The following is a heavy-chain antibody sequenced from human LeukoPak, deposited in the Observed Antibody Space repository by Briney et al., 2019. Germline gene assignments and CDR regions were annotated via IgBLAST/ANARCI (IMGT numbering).Heavy chain of an antibody. CDR2: IYYSGST. CDR1: GGSISSYY. Sequence: PSETLSLTCTVSGGSISSYYWSWIRQPPGKGLEWIGYIYYSGSTNYNPSLKCRVTISVDTSKNQFSLKLSSVTAADTAVYYCARHRGTRYYYYGMDVWGQGTTVTVSS. CDR3: ARHRGTRYYYYGMDV. V-gene: IGHV4-59*08. D-gene: IGHD3-16*01. J-gene: IGHJ6*02.